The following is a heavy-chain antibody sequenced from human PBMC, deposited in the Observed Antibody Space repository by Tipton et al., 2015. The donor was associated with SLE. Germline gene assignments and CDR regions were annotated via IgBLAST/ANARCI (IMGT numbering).Heavy chain of an antibody. J-gene: IGHJ5*01. CDR1: GYTFTGYY. CDR3: ARAGGDSDYFRFDS. CDR2: LNPKSGGT. V-gene: IGHV1-2*02. D-gene: IGHD4-11*01. Sequence: QLVQSGAEVKKPGASVKVSCRTSGYTFTGYYLHWVRQARGQGLEWMGWLNPKSGGTNYAQKFQGRVTVTRDTSMSTVYMELTSLTSDDAAMYYCARAGGDSDYFRFDSWGQGTLVTVSS.